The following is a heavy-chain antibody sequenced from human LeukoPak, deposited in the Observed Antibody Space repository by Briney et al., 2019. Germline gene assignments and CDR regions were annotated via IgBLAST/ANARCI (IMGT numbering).Heavy chain of an antibody. CDR2: ISSNGGST. J-gene: IGHJ5*02. CDR1: GFTFSSYA. Sequence: TGGSLRLSCAASGFTFSSYAMHWVRQAPGKGLEYVSAISSNGGSTYYANSVKGRFTISRDNSKNTLYLQMGSLRAEDMAVYYCGRDRWKITFGGTHNWFDPWGQGTLVTVSS. V-gene: IGHV3-64*01. CDR3: GRDRWKITFGGTHNWFDP. D-gene: IGHD3-16*01.